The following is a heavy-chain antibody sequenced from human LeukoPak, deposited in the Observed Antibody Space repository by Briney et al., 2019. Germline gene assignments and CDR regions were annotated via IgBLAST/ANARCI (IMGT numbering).Heavy chain of an antibody. D-gene: IGHD1-14*01. V-gene: IGHV4-61*02. CDR1: GASISSGSYY. CDR3: ARFPGGAEYRHYYYMDV. Sequence: SETLSLTCTVSGASISSGSYYWSWIRQPAGKGLEWIGRIYTSGISTYSPSLKSRVTISIDTSRNQFSMNLNSVTAADTAVYYCARFPGGAEYRHYYYMDVWGTGTTVTVSS. J-gene: IGHJ6*03. CDR2: IYTSGIS.